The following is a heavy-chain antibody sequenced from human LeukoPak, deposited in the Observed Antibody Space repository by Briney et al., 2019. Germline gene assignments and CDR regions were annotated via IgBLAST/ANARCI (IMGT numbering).Heavy chain of an antibody. D-gene: IGHD3-22*01. Sequence: SVKVSCKASGGTFSSYAISWVRQAPGQGLEWMGRIIPILGITNYAQKLQGRVTITADKSTSTAYMELSSLRSEDTAVCYCGREDASIIVIVVAASLFDLWGERTLVTVSS. CDR1: GGTFSSYA. CDR3: GREDASIIVIVVAASLFDL. V-gene: IGHV1-69*04. CDR2: IIPILGIT. J-gene: IGHJ4*02.